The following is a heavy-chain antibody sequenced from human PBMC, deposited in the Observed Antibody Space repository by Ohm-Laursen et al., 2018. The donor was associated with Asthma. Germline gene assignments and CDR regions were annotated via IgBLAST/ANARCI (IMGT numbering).Heavy chain of an antibody. D-gene: IGHD1-14*01. CDR3: ARCHKKVDHEGAY. J-gene: IGHJ4*02. CDR2: TNEDGSEI. Sequence: SLRLSCTASGFTFSTYCMSWVRQAPGKGLEWVANTNEDGSEIYYVDSVKGRFTISRDNAKNSLYLQMNSLRVEDTAVYYCARCHKKVDHEGAYWGQGILVTVSS. V-gene: IGHV3-7*01. CDR1: GFTFSTYC.